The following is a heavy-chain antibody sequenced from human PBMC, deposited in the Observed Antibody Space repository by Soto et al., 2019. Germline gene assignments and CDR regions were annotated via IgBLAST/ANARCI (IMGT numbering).Heavy chain of an antibody. Sequence: GASVKVSCKASGYTFTSYYMHWVRQAPGQGLEWMGIINPSGGSTSYAQKFQGRVTMTRDTSTSTVYMELSSLRSEDTAVYYCARARMSYYYDSSGYYWFDPWGQGTLVTVSS. CDR2: INPSGGST. CDR3: ARARMSYYYDSSGYYWFDP. D-gene: IGHD3-22*01. V-gene: IGHV1-46*01. J-gene: IGHJ5*02. CDR1: GYTFTSYY.